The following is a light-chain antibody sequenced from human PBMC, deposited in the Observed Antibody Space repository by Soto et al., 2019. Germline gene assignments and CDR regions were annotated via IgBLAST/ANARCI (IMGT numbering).Light chain of an antibody. Sequence: EIVLTQSPCTLSLSPGERATLSCRASRSVSSNYLAWYQQKPGQAPRLPIYGASSRATGIPDRFSGSGSGTGFTLTISRLEPQDFALYYCQQYVTSPYTFGQGTKLEI. V-gene: IGKV3-20*01. J-gene: IGKJ2*01. CDR1: RSVSSNY. CDR2: GAS. CDR3: QQYVTSPYT.